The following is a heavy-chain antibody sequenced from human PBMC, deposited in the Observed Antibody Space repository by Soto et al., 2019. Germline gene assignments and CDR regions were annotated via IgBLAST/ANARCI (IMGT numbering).Heavy chain of an antibody. Sequence: QVQLQESGPRLVKPSQTLSLTCTVSGGSITRGGYYWTWIRQHPGKGLEWIGYIYYSGSTYYNPSPKSRLTTSVDTSTTQFSLQLSSVTVADTAVYYCARVDSGGYAYFDYWGQGTLVTVSS. J-gene: IGHJ4*02. CDR3: ARVDSGGYAYFDY. D-gene: IGHD5-12*01. V-gene: IGHV4-31*03. CDR2: IYYSGST. CDR1: GGSITRGGYY.